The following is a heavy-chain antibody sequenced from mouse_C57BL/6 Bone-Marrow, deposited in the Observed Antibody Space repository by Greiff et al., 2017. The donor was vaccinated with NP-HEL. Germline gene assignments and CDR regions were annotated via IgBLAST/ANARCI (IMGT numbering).Heavy chain of an antibody. CDR3: ARQEEERLDY. CDR2: ISSGGSYT. CDR1: GFTFSSYG. J-gene: IGHJ2*01. Sequence: EVMLVESGGDLVKPGGSLKLSCAASGFTFSSYGMSWVRQTPDKRLEWVATISSGGSYTYYPDSVKVRFTISRDNAKNTLYLQMSSLKSEDTAMYYCARQEEERLDYWGQGTTLTVSS. V-gene: IGHV5-6*01.